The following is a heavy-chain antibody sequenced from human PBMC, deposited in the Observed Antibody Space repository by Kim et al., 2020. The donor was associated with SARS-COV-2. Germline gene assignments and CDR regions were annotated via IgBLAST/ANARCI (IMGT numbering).Heavy chain of an antibody. J-gene: IGHJ6*02. Sequence: GGSLRLSCAASGFSFTTYGMSWVRQAPGKGLESVSGISNSGGNTYVTDSVNGRFSISRDNSRNTLYLQMNSLRAEDTAISYCAKIQIRSHLNVMDVWG. CDR2: ISNSGGNT. CDR1: GFSFTTYG. V-gene: IGHV3-23*01. D-gene: IGHD1-26*01. CDR3: AKIQIRSHLNVMDV.